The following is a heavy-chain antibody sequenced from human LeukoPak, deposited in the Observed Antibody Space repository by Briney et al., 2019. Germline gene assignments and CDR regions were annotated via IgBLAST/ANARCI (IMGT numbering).Heavy chain of an antibody. V-gene: IGHV3-7*01. Sequence: GGSLRLSCAASRFTFSSYWMSWVRQAPGKGLEWVANIKQGGREKYYVDSVKGRFTISRDNAKNSLYLQMNSLRAEDTAVYYCARDRGNDFNSYFFDYWGQGILVTVSS. CDR3: ARDRGNDFNSYFFDY. D-gene: IGHD2-21*02. CDR1: RFTFSSYW. J-gene: IGHJ4*02. CDR2: IKQGGREK.